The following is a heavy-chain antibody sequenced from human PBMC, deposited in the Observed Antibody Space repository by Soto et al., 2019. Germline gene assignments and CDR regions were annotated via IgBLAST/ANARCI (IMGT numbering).Heavy chain of an antibody. CDR1: GGSISSSSYY. J-gene: IGHJ4*02. V-gene: IGHV4-39*01. CDR3: ARLEYYYDSSDNY. CDR2: IYYSGST. Sequence: SETLSLTCTVSGGSISSSSYYWGWIRQPPGKGLEWIGSIYYSGSTYYNPSLKSRVTISVDTSKNQFSLKLSSVTAADTAVYYCARLEYYYDSSDNYWGQVNLVT. D-gene: IGHD3-22*01.